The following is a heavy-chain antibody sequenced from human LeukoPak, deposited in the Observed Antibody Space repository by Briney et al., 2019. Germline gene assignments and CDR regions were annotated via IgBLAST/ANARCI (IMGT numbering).Heavy chain of an antibody. CDR2: ISGDGGYT. CDR3: AKGLDGSGSYSPLDY. D-gene: IGHD3-10*01. V-gene: IGHV3-23*01. Sequence: GGSLRLSCAASGFTFSTYAMTWVRQAPGKGLEWVSSISGDGGYTYYADFVKGRFTTSRDNSNNTLYLPMNSLRAEDTAVYYCAKGLDGSGSYSPLDYWGQGTLVTVSS. CDR1: GFTFSTYA. J-gene: IGHJ4*02.